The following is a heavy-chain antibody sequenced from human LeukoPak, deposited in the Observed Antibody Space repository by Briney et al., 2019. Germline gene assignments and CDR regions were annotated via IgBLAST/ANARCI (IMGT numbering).Heavy chain of an antibody. CDR3: ARMTTVTSLDY. V-gene: IGHV4-34*01. Sequence: SETLSLTCAVYGGSFSGYYWSWIRQPPGKGLEWIGEINHSGSTNYNPSLKSRVTISVDTSKNQFSLKLSSVTAADMAVYYCARMTTVTSLDYWGQGTLVTVSS. D-gene: IGHD4-17*01. CDR1: GGSFSGYY. CDR2: INHSGST. J-gene: IGHJ4*02.